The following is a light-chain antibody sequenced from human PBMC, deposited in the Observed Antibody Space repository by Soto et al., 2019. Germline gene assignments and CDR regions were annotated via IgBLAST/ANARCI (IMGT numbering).Light chain of an antibody. CDR3: QQYYSTLWT. Sequence: DIVMTQSPDSLAVSLVERATINCKSSQSVLYSSNNKNYLAWYQQKPGQPPKLLIYWASTRESGVPDRFSGSGSGTDFTLTISSLRAEDVAVYYCQQYYSTLWTFGQGTKVDIK. V-gene: IGKV4-1*01. CDR2: WAS. CDR1: QSVLYSSNNKNY. J-gene: IGKJ1*01.